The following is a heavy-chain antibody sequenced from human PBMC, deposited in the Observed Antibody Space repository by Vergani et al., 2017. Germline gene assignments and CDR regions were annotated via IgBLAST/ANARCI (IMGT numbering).Heavy chain of an antibody. J-gene: IGHJ4*02. CDR1: GYSFTSYW. V-gene: IGHV5-10-1*03. D-gene: IGHD6-6*01. CDR3: AGVPLSSSSLDY. Sequence: EVQLVQSGAEVKKPGESLRLSCKGSGYSFTSYWISWVRQMTGKGLEWMGRIDPSDSYTNYSPSFQGHVTISADKSISTAYLQWSSLKASDTAMYYCAGVPLSSSSLDYWGQGTLVTVSS. CDR2: IDPSDSYT.